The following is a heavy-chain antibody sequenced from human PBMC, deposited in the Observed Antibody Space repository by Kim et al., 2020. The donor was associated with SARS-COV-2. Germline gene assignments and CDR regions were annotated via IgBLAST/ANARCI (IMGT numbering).Heavy chain of an antibody. V-gene: IGHV6-1*01. Sequence: GSVKSRITINPDTTKNQFSLQLNSVTPEDTAVYYCARDRRIAVAGTSLDYWGQGTLVTVSS. CDR3: ARDRRIAVAGTSLDY. D-gene: IGHD6-19*01. J-gene: IGHJ4*02.